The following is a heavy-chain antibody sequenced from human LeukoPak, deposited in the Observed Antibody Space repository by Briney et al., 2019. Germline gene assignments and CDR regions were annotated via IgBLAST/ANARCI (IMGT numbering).Heavy chain of an antibody. CDR2: ISHDGSTK. CDR1: EFTFTSYA. Sequence: PGGSLRLSCAASEFTFTSYAMHWVRQAPGKGLEWVAFISHDGSTKYYADSVKGRFTISRDNSKNTLYLRMNSLRAEGTATFYCARAFYYVSSVYHDPLDSWGHGTLVTVSS. D-gene: IGHD3-22*01. V-gene: IGHV3-30*04. J-gene: IGHJ5*01. CDR3: ARAFYYVSSVYHDPLDS.